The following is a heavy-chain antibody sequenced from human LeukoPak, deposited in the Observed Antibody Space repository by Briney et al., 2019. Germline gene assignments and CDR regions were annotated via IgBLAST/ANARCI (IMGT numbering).Heavy chain of an antibody. CDR2: FHSSGST. V-gene: IGHV4-59*01. D-gene: IGHD6-19*01. J-gene: IGHJ4*02. Sequence: SETLSLTCTVSGGSISSYYWNWLRQPPGEGLEWIGYFHSSGSTNYNPSFKSRVTISVDTSKNQFSLKLSSVTAADTAVYYCARWYSSGWAFDYWGQGTLVTVSS. CDR1: GGSISSYY. CDR3: ARWYSSGWAFDY.